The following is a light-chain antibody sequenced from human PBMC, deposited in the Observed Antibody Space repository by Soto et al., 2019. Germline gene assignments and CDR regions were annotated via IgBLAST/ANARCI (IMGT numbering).Light chain of an antibody. Sequence: QSALTQPPSVSAAPGQKVTISCSGGRSNIGDHDVSWYKQLPGTAPKLLMSENNKRPSGIPDRFSGSKSGTSATLGITGLQTGDEADYYCGTWDSSLSAGVFGGGTQLTVL. CDR2: ENN. V-gene: IGLV1-51*02. CDR3: GTWDSSLSAGV. J-gene: IGLJ3*02. CDR1: RSNIGDHD.